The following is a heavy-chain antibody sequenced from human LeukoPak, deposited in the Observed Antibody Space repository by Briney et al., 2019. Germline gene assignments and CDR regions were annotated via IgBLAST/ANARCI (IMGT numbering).Heavy chain of an antibody. CDR3: AKNSQSYSSSWDDY. D-gene: IGHD6-13*01. J-gene: IGHJ4*02. V-gene: IGHV3-23*01. Sequence: GGSLRLSCAASGFTFSSYAMSWVRQAPGKGLEWASAISGSGGSTYYADSVKGRFTISRDNSKNTLYLQMNSLRAEDTAVYYCAKNSQSYSSSWDDYWGQGTLVTVSS. CDR2: ISGSGGST. CDR1: GFTFSSYA.